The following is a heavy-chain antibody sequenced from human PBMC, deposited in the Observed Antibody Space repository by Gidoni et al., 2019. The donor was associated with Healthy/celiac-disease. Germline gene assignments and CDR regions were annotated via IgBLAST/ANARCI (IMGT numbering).Heavy chain of an antibody. V-gene: IGHV3-30*18. Sequence: QVQLVGSGGGLVQPGRSLSPSCAASGFTFRCYGMHWVRQAPGKGLEWVAVISYDGSNKYYADSVKGRFTISRDNSKNTLYLQMNSLRAEDTAVYYCSKDLSHIYDFWSDYYYYGMDVWGQGTTVTVSS. CDR2: ISYDGSNK. CDR3: SKDLSHIYDFWSDYYYYGMDV. CDR1: GFTFRCYG. D-gene: IGHD3-3*01. J-gene: IGHJ6*02.